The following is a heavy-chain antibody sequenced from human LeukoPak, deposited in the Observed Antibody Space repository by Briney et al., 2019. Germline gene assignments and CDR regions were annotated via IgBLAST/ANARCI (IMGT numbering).Heavy chain of an antibody. CDR3: AKKGYYDGSGYYMYYFDH. D-gene: IGHD3-22*01. CDR2: ISGSGGTA. V-gene: IGHV3-23*01. CDR1: GFTFSIYA. Sequence: GGSLRLSCAASGFTFSIYAMSWVRQAPGKGLEWVSAISGSGGTAYSADSVKGRFTISRDNSKSTLYLRMNSLRAEDTAVYYCAKKGYYDGSGYYMYYFDHWGQGTLVTVSS. J-gene: IGHJ4*02.